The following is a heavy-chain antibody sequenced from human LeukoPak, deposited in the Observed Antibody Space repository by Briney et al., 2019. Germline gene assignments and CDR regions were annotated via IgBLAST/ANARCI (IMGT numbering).Heavy chain of an antibody. CDR2: ISSNGGST. V-gene: IGHV3-64*01. CDR1: GFTFSSYA. CDR3: ARVRTYVTDAFDI. Sequence: GGSLRLSCAASGFTFSSYAMHWVRQAPGKGLEYVSAISSNGGSTYYANSVKGRLTISRDNSKNTLYLQMGSLRAEDMAVYYCARVRTYVTDAFDIWGQGTMVTVSS. D-gene: IGHD1-1*01. J-gene: IGHJ3*02.